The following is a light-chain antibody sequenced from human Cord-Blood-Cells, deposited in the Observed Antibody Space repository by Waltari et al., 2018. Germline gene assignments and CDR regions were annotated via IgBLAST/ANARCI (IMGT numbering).Light chain of an antibody. CDR2: GAS. V-gene: IGKV3-20*01. CDR1: QSVSSGY. J-gene: IGKJ2*01. Sequence: EIVLTQHPGTQSLSPGERSPLSCRASQSVSSGYLAWSQQKSGQAPRLLIYGASSRATGIPDGFSGSGSGTDFTLTISRLEPEDFAVYYCQQYGSSMYTFGQGTNLEIK. CDR3: QQYGSSMYT.